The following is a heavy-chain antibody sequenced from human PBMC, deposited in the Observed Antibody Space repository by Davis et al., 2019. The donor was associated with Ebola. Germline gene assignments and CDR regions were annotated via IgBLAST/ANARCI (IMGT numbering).Heavy chain of an antibody. D-gene: IGHD3-10*01. CDR2: IIPIFGTA. CDR1: GGTFSSYA. CDR3: ARAYGSGS. V-gene: IGHV1-69*05. Sequence: SVKVSCKASGGTFSSYAISWVRQAPGQGLEWMGGIIPIFGTANYAQKFQGRVTMTTDTSTSTAYMELRSLRSDDTAVYYCARAYGSGSWGQGTLVTVSS. J-gene: IGHJ4*02.